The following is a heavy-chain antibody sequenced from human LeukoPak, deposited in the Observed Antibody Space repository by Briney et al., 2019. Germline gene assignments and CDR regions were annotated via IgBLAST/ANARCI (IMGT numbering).Heavy chain of an antibody. J-gene: IGHJ4*02. Sequence: PGRSLRLSCTASGFTFGDYAMSWFRQTPGKGLEWVGFIRSKADGGTTEYAASVKGRFTISRDDSKSIAYLQMNSLKTEDTAVHYCTRPYYGSGSYYDYFDYWGQGTLVTVSS. D-gene: IGHD3-10*01. V-gene: IGHV3-49*03. CDR1: GFTFGDYA. CDR3: TRPYYGSGSYYDYFDY. CDR2: IRSKADGGTT.